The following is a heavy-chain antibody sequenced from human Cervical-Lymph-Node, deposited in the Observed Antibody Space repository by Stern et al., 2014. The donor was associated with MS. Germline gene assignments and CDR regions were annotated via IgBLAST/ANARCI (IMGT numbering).Heavy chain of an antibody. CDR3: AREETGYYYYGMDV. CDR2: INAGNGNT. V-gene: IGHV1-3*01. CDR1: GYTFTSYA. J-gene: IGHJ6*02. Sequence: VQLVESGAEVKKPGASVKVSCKASGYTFTSYAMHWVRQAPGQRLEWMGWINAGNGNTKYSQKFQSRVTITRDTSASTAYMELSSLRSEDTAVYYCAREETGYYYYGMDVWGQGTTVTVSS. D-gene: IGHD1-14*01.